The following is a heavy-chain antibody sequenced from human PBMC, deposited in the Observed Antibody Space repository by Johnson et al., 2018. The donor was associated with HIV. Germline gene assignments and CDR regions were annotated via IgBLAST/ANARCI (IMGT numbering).Heavy chain of an antibody. V-gene: IGHV3-53*01. CDR3: ARDRVGATAFDM. Sequence: MLLVESGGGLIQPGGSLRLSCAASGFTVSSNYMSWVRQAPGKGLEWVSVIYSGGSTYYADSVKGRLTLSRDSSKNTLYLQMNSLRAEDTAVYYCARDRVGATAFDMWGQGTMVTVSS. CDR1: GFTVSSNY. CDR2: IYSGGST. J-gene: IGHJ3*02. D-gene: IGHD1-26*01.